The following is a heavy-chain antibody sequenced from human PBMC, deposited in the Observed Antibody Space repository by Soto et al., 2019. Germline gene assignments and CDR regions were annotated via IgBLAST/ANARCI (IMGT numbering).Heavy chain of an antibody. Sequence: EVQLLESGGGLVQPGGSLRLSCAASGFTFSSYAMNWVRQAPGKGLEWVSVISGSGDSTYYVDSVKGRFTISRDNSKNTLYLQMTSLRAEDTAVYYCARRSSSWYFDYWGQGTLVTVSS. CDR2: ISGSGDST. D-gene: IGHD6-13*01. V-gene: IGHV3-23*01. CDR1: GFTFSSYA. CDR3: ARRSSSWYFDY. J-gene: IGHJ4*02.